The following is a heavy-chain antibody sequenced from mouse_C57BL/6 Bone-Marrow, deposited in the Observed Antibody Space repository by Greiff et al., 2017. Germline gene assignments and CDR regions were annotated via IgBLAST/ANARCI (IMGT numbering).Heavy chain of an antibody. Sequence: QVQLQQSGAELVKPGASVKISCKASGYAFSSYWMNRVKQRPGKGLEWIGQIYPGDGDTNYNGKFKGKATLTADKSSSTAYMQLSSLTSEDSAVYFCANRSFDVWGTGTTVTVSS. V-gene: IGHV1-80*01. CDR2: IYPGDGDT. CDR3: ANRSFDV. CDR1: GYAFSSYW. J-gene: IGHJ1*03. D-gene: IGHD1-1*01.